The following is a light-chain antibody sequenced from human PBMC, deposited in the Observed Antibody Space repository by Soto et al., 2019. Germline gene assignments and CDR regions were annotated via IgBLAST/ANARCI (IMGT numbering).Light chain of an antibody. CDR1: SSDIGAYNY. CDR3: SSYTTSDTWV. CDR2: EVN. J-gene: IGLJ3*02. Sequence: QSVLTQPASVSGSPGQSITISCTGTSSDIGAYNYVSWYQQHPGKAPKLIIYEVNNRPSGVSNRFSGSKSGNTASLTISGLQAEDEADYYCSSYTTSDTWVFGGGAKVTVL. V-gene: IGLV2-14*01.